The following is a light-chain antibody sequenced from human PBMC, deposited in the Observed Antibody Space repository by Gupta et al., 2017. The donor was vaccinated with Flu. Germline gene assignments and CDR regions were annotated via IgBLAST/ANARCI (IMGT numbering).Light chain of an antibody. Sequence: QPALTQPPSASGPLGQSVTISCTGTSSDVGAYNSVGWYQQHPGHAPTVLSYEVNKRPSGVPDRGSGSKSGNTASLTVSGLQAGDESYYVSSSYAGRDKVVFGTGTEVTIL. CDR1: SSDVGAYNS. CDR3: SSYAGRDKVV. J-gene: IGLJ1*01. CDR2: EVN. V-gene: IGLV2-8*01.